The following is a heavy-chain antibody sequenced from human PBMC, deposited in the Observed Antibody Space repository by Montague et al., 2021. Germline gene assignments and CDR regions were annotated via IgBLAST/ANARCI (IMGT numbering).Heavy chain of an antibody. Sequence: SLRLSCAASGFTISSWAMSWVRQAPGKGLECVSIINASGGKTHYADSVTGRFTIFRDRSKNTLYLQMDSLRVEDTAVYYCANFRQSVEMDVWGQGTRVTVSS. D-gene: IGHD3-3*01. J-gene: IGHJ6*02. V-gene: IGHV3-23*01. CDR3: ANFRQSVEMDV. CDR1: GFTISSWA. CDR2: INASGGKT.